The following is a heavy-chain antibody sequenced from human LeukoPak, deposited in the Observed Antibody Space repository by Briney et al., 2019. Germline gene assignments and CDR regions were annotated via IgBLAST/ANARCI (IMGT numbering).Heavy chain of an antibody. CDR2: IYYSGST. CDR3: ARGPDDAFDV. V-gene: IGHV4-39*07. Sequence: SETLSLTCTVSGGSISSSTYYWGWIRQPPGKGLEWIGSIYYSGSTYYNPSLKSRVTMSVDTSKNQFSLKLSSVTAADTAVYYCARGPDDAFDVWGQGTMVTVSS. CDR1: GGSISSSTYY. J-gene: IGHJ3*01.